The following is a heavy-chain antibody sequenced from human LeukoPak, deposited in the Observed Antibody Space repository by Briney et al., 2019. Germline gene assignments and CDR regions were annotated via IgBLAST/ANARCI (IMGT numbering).Heavy chain of an antibody. CDR3: AREAYDSSATIDY. CDR1: GYSFTSYW. CDR2: IYPGDSDT. J-gene: IGHJ4*02. D-gene: IGHD3-22*01. Sequence: GESLKISCKGSGYSFTSYWIGWVRQMPGKGLEWMGNIYPGDSDTRYSPSFQGQVTISADKSISTAYLQWSSLKASDTAMYYCAREAYDSSATIDYWGQGTLVTVSS. V-gene: IGHV5-51*01.